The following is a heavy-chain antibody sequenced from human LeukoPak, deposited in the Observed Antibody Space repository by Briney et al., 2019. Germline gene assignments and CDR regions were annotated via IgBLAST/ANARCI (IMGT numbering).Heavy chain of an antibody. CDR3: ARDLSGVTGYTYGRGIDY. J-gene: IGHJ4*02. CDR2: IKQDGSEK. CDR1: GFTFSSYW. D-gene: IGHD5-18*01. V-gene: IGHV3-7*01. Sequence: GGSLRLSCAGSGFTFSSYWMSWVHQAPGKGLEWVANIKQDGSEKYYVDSVKGRFTISRDNAKTSLYLQMNSLRAEDTAVYYCARDLSGVTGYTYGRGIDYWGQGTLVTVSS.